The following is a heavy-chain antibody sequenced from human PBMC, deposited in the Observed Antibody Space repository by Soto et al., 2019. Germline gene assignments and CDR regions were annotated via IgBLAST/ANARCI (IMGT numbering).Heavy chain of an antibody. Sequence: GGSLRLSCAASGFTFSNAWMSWVRQAPGKGLEWVGRIKSKTDGGTTDYAAPVKGRFTISRDDSKNTLYLQMNSLKTEDTAVYYCTTDDLGSGWYGGEYYYYYYMDVWGKGTTVTVSS. CDR2: IKSKTDGGTT. CDR3: TTDDLGSGWYGGEYYYYYYMDV. V-gene: IGHV3-15*01. CDR1: GFTFSNAW. J-gene: IGHJ6*03. D-gene: IGHD6-19*01.